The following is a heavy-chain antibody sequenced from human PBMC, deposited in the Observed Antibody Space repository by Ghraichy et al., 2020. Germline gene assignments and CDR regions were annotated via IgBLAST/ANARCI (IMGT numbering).Heavy chain of an antibody. Sequence: ASVKVSCKASGYIFTTYALNWVRQAPGQRLEWMGWITAGNGNTRYSQKFQGRVTFTRDTSASTAYMELNSLISEDTAVYYCARRDQKCGGDCYSFVYWGQGTLVTVSS. D-gene: IGHD2-21*02. CDR3: ARRDQKCGGDCYSFVY. CDR1: GYIFTTYA. CDR2: ITAGNGNT. J-gene: IGHJ4*02. V-gene: IGHV1-3*01.